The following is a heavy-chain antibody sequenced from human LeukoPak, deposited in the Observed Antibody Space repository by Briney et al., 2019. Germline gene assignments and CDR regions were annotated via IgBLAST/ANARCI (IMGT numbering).Heavy chain of an antibody. J-gene: IGHJ6*02. CDR1: GFTFSSYG. CDR3: ARDYGSGMDV. V-gene: IGHV3-33*01. D-gene: IGHD6-19*01. CDR2: IWFDGTNE. Sequence: GRSPRLSCAASGFTFSSYGMHWVRQAPGKGLEWVALIWFDGTNEYYADSVKGRFTISRDNSKSTLYLQMNSLSADDTALYYCARDYGSGMDVWGQGTTVTVSS.